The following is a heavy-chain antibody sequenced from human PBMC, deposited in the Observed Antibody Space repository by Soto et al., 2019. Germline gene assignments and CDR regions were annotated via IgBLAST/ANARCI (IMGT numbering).Heavy chain of an antibody. Sequence: GSLRLSCAASGFTFSSYSMNWVRQAPGKGLEWVSYISSSSSTIYYADSVKGRFTISRDNAKNSLYLQMNSLRDEDTAVYYCARDRFLEWPPASYYGMDVWGQGTTVTVSS. V-gene: IGHV3-48*02. D-gene: IGHD3-3*01. CDR2: ISSSSSTI. CDR3: ARDRFLEWPPASYYGMDV. CDR1: GFTFSSYS. J-gene: IGHJ6*02.